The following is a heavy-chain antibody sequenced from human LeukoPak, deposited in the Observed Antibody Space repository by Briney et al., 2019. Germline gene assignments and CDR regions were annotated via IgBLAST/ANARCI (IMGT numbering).Heavy chain of an antibody. V-gene: IGHV3-7*01. CDR2: IKQDGSEK. Sequence: GGSLRLSCAASGFTFSSYWVSWVRQAPGKGLEWVANIKQDGSEKYYVDSVKGRFTISRDNAKNSLYLQMNSLRAEDTAVYYCATKETYDILTGYPEDAFDIWGQGTMVTVSS. J-gene: IGHJ3*02. D-gene: IGHD3-9*01. CDR1: GFTFSSYW. CDR3: ATKETYDILTGYPEDAFDI.